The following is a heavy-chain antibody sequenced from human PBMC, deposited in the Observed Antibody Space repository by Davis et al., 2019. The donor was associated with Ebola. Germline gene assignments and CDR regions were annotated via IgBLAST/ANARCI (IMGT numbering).Heavy chain of an antibody. Sequence: GESLKISCAASGFTFSSYGMHWVRQAPGKGLEWVAVISYDGSNKYYADSVKGRFTISRDNSKNTLYLQMNSLRAEDTAVYYCAKPLLWFGESVLGMDVWGKGTTVTVSS. CDR1: GFTFSSYG. CDR3: AKPLLWFGESVLGMDV. J-gene: IGHJ6*04. CDR2: ISYDGSNK. D-gene: IGHD3-10*01. V-gene: IGHV3-30*18.